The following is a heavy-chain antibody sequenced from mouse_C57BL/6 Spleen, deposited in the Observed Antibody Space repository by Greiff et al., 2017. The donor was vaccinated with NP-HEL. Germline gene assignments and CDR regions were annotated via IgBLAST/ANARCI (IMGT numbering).Heavy chain of an antibody. V-gene: IGHV5-6*01. CDR1: GFTFSSYG. CDR3: ARHDGYYDY. Sequence: EVKLVESGGDLVKPGGSLKLSCAASGFTFSSYGMSWVRQTPDKRLEWVATISSGGSYTYYPDSVKGRFTISRDNAKNTLYLQMSSLKSEDTAMYYCARHDGYYDYWGQGTTLTVSS. J-gene: IGHJ2*01. CDR2: ISSGGSYT. D-gene: IGHD2-3*01.